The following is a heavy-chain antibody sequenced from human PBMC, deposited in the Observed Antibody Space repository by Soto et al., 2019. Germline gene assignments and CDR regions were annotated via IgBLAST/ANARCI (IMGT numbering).Heavy chain of an antibody. CDR2: TRNKANSYTT. J-gene: IGHJ6*03. D-gene: IGHD2-2*01. V-gene: IGHV3-72*01. CDR3: ARDMKDSVVVPAAMTYYYYYYMDV. CDR1: GFTFSDHY. Sequence: GGSLRLSCAASGFTFSDHYMDWVRQAPGKGLEWVGRTRNKANSYTTEYAASVKGRFTISRDDSTKSLYLQMNSLKTEDTAVYYCARDMKDSVVVPAAMTYYYYYYMDVWGKGTTVTVSS.